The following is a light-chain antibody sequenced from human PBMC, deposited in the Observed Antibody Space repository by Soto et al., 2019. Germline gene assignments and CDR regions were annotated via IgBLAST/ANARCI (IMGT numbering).Light chain of an antibody. J-gene: IGLJ2*01. CDR2: RNS. Sequence: QSVLTQPPSASGTHGQRVTISCSGSSSNIGSNYVFWYQQLPGTAPKVLMYRNSQRPSGVPDRFSGSKSGTSASLAISGLRSEEEADYYCASWDDSLSGFVVFGGGTKLTVL. CDR3: ASWDDSLSGFVV. CDR1: SSNIGSNY. V-gene: IGLV1-47*01.